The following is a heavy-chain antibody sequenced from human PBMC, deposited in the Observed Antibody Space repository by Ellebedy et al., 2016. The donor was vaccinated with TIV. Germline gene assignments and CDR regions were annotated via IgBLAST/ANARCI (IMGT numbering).Heavy chain of an antibody. D-gene: IGHD5-18*01. J-gene: IGHJ6*02. CDR3: ATSGYSDSWLFRGMDV. Sequence: GESLKISCAASGFTFSSDAMHWVRQAPGKGLEWVAVISYDGSNKYYADSVKGRFTISRDNAKNSLYLHMNSLRAEDTAVYYCATSGYSDSWLFRGMDVWGRGTTVTVSS. V-gene: IGHV3-30-3*01. CDR2: ISYDGSNK. CDR1: GFTFSSDA.